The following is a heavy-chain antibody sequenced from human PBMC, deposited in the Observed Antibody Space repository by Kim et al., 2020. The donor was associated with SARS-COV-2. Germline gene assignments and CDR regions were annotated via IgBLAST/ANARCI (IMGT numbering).Heavy chain of an antibody. Sequence: GGSLRLSCAVSGFSLSNTAMNWVRQAPGKGLEWVSAISGHGRDTYYGDSVKSRLTISRDTSKNTLYLQMNSLRAEDTAVYYCAKDVWDYSGMDAWGQGTTVTVSS. CDR2: ISGHGRDT. D-gene: IGHD1-26*01. CDR1: GFSLSNTA. CDR3: AKDVWDYSGMDA. J-gene: IGHJ6*02. V-gene: IGHV3-23*01.